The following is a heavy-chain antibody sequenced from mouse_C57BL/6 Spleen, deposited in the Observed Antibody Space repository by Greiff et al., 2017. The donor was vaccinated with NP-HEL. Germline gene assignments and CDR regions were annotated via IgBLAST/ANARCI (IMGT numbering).Heavy chain of an antibody. J-gene: IGHJ1*03. CDR1: GFTFNTYA. V-gene: IGHV10-3*01. Sequence: EVKLVESGGGLVQPKGSLKLSCAASGFTFNTYAMHWVRPAPGKGLEWVARIRSKSSNYATYYADSVKDRLTISRDDSQSMLYLQMNNLNTEDAAMDYCVRDLAGGYSDVWGTGTTVTVSS. CDR2: IRSKSSNYAT. CDR3: VRDLAGGYSDV. D-gene: IGHD1-1*01.